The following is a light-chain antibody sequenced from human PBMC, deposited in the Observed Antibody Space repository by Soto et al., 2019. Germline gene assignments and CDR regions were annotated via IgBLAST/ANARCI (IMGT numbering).Light chain of an antibody. Sequence: QAVLTQPPSASGSPGQSVTISCTGTSSDVGGYNYVSWYQQHPGKAPKLMVFEVSKRPSGVPDRFSGSKSGNTASLTVAGLQAEDEAEYYCASYAGSSNWVFGGGTKLTVL. CDR2: EVS. CDR3: ASYAGSSNWV. V-gene: IGLV2-8*01. J-gene: IGLJ3*02. CDR1: SSDVGGYNY.